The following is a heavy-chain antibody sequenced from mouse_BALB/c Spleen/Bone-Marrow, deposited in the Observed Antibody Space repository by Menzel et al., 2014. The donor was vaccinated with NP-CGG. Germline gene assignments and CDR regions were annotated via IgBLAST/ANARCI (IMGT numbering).Heavy chain of an antibody. Sequence: LKESGSELVRPGASVKLSCKASGYTFTSYWMHWVRQRPEQGLEWIGNIYPGSGNTNYDEKFKRKATLTVETSSNSAYTHLSSLTSEDSAVYYCTRSLGRAMDYWGQGTSVTVSS. V-gene: IGHV1S22*01. CDR2: IYPGSGNT. CDR1: GYTFTSYW. J-gene: IGHJ4*01. D-gene: IGHD4-1*01. CDR3: TRSLGRAMDY.